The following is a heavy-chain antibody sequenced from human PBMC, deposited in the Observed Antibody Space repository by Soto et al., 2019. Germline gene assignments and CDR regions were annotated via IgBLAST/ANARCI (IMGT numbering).Heavy chain of an antibody. V-gene: IGHV4-59*04. CDR3: ASLSGDYVSY. Sequence: SSETLSLTCTVSGGSISSYYWSWIRQPPGKGLEWIGNIYYSGSTYYNPSLKSRVTIYVDTSKNQFSLKLSSVTAADTAVYYCASLSGDYVSYWGQGTLVTVSS. J-gene: IGHJ4*02. D-gene: IGHD3-16*01. CDR1: GGSISSYY. CDR2: IYYSGST.